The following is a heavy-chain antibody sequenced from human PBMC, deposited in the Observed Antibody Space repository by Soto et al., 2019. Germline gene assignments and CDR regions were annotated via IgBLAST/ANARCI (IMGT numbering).Heavy chain of an antibody. CDR3: ARDLGEQSLDY. CDR1: GFTFSSYW. CDR2: IKQDGSEK. D-gene: IGHD4-17*01. J-gene: IGHJ4*02. Sequence: GWSLRLSCAASGFTFSSYWMSWVRQAPGKGLEWVANIKQDGSEKYYVDSVKGRFTISRDNAKNSLYLQMNSLRAEDTAVYYCARDLGEQSLDYWGQGTMVTVSS. V-gene: IGHV3-7*01.